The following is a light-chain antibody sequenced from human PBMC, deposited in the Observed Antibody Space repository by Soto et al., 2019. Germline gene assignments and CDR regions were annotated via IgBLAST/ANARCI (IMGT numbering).Light chain of an antibody. CDR1: SGHCSYA. J-gene: IGLJ3*02. V-gene: IGLV4-69*01. Sequence: QSVLTQSPSASASLGASVKLTCTLSSGHCSYAIAWHQQQPEKGPRYLMKLNSDGSHSKGDGIPDRFSGSSSGAERYLTISSLQSEDEADYYCQTWGTGIRVFGGGTKLTVL. CDR2: LNSDGSH. CDR3: QTWGTGIRV.